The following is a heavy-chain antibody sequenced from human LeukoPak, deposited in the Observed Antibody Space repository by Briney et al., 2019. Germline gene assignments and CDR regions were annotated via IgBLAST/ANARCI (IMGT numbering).Heavy chain of an antibody. J-gene: IGHJ6*03. D-gene: IGHD6-13*01. Sequence: PSETLSLTCTVSGGSISSYYWSWIRQPAGKGLEWIGRIYTSGSTNYNPSLKSRVTMSVDTSKNQFSLKLSSVTAADTAVYYCARHSSSWYAGYYYYMDVWGKGTTVTISS. CDR1: GGSISSYY. CDR2: IYTSGST. V-gene: IGHV4-4*07. CDR3: ARHSSSWYAGYYYYMDV.